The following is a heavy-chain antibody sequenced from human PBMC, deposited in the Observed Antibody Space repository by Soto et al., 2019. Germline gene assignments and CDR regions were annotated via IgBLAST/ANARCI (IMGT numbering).Heavy chain of an antibody. V-gene: IGHV1-69*13. J-gene: IGHJ3*02. CDR3: ARDYYDSSGYYYVRYPLDI. Sequence: SVKVSCKASGVTFSSSAISWVRQAPGQGLEWMGGIIPIFGTANYAQKFQGRVTITADESTSTAYMELSSLRSEDTAVYYCARDYYDSSGYYYVRYPLDIWGQWTMVTV. D-gene: IGHD3-22*01. CDR1: GVTFSSSA. CDR2: IIPIFGTA.